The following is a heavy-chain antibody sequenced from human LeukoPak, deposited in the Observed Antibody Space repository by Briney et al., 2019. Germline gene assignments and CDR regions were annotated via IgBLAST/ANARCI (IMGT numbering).Heavy chain of an antibody. D-gene: IGHD2-2*02. CDR2: ISSSSSTI. J-gene: IGHJ4*02. CDR1: GFTFSSYS. Sequence: QPGGSLRLSCAASGFTFSSYSMNWVRQAPGKGLEWVSYISSSSSTIYYADSVKGRFTISRDNAKNSLYLQMNSLRAEDTAVYYCAREGLYLPAVFDYWGQGTLVTVSS. V-gene: IGHV3-48*04. CDR3: AREGLYLPAVFDY.